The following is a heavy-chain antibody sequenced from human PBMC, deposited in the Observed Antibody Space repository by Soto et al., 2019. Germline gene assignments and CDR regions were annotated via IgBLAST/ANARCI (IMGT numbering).Heavy chain of an antibody. CDR3: TRGPITIFGVVTKPFDY. D-gene: IGHD3-3*01. CDR2: IRSKAYGGTT. Sequence: GGSLRLSCTASGFTFGDYAMSWFRQAPGKGLEWVGFIRSKAYGGTTEYAASVKGRFTISRDDSKSIAYLQMNSLKTEDTAVYYCTRGPITIFGVVTKPFDYWGQGTLVTVSS. CDR1: GFTFGDYA. J-gene: IGHJ4*02. V-gene: IGHV3-49*03.